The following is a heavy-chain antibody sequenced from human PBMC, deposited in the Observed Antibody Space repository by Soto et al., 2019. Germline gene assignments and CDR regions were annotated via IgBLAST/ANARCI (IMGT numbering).Heavy chain of an antibody. CDR3: AKDKFGYCSGGSCQYPFDY. CDR2: ISGSGGST. J-gene: IGHJ4*02. D-gene: IGHD2-15*01. V-gene: IGHV3-23*01. CDR1: GFTFSSYA. Sequence: GGSLRLSCAASGFTFSSYAMSWVRQAPGKGLEWVSAISGSGGSTYYADSVKGRFTISRDNSKNTLYLQMNSLRAEDTAVYYCAKDKFGYCSGGSCQYPFDYWGQGTLVTVSS.